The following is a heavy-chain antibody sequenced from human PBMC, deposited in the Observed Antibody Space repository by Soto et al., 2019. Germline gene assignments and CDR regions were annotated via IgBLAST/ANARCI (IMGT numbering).Heavy chain of an antibody. Sequence: LSLTCTVSGDSMTSGDYSWSWIRQPPGKGLEWLGYIYRTGNTHYSPSLKSRVSISQDRSKNQFSLELTSVTAADTAVYYCARGDYQYSIDYWGQGTLVTVSS. CDR3: ARGDYQYSIDY. CDR1: GDSMTSGDYS. CDR2: IYRTGNT. V-gene: IGHV4-30-2*01. D-gene: IGHD2-2*01. J-gene: IGHJ4*02.